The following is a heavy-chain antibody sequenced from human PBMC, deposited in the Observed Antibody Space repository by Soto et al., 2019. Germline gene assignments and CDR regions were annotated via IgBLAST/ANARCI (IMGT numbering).Heavy chain of an antibody. D-gene: IGHD2-8*01. Sequence: SETLSLTCAVYGGSFSGYYWSWIRQPPGKGLEWIGEINHSGSTNYNPSLKSRVTISVDTSKNQFSLKLSSVTAADTAVYYCARAPIVLMVYATKYFDYWGQGTLVTVSS. V-gene: IGHV4-34*01. CDR3: ARAPIVLMVYATKYFDY. J-gene: IGHJ4*02. CDR1: GGSFSGYY. CDR2: INHSGST.